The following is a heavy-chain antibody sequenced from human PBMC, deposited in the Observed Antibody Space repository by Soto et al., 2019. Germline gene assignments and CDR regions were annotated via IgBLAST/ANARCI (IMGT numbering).Heavy chain of an antibody. CDR3: APLYSSSWVFDY. Sequence: EACPTLVNSTHTLTRTCTFSGFSLSTRAVGVGWIRQPPGKALEWLALIYWDDDKRYSPSLKSMLTITKHTCKNQVVLTMTNMDPVDTATYYCAPLYSSSWVFDYWGQGTLVTVSS. D-gene: IGHD6-13*01. CDR2: IYWDDDK. V-gene: IGHV2-5*02. J-gene: IGHJ4*02. CDR1: GFSLSTRAVG.